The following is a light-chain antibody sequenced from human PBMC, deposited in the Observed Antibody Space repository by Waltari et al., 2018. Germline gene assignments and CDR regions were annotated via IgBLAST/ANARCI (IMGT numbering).Light chain of an antibody. CDR1: QSVSRA. CDR3: QHYVRLPVT. J-gene: IGKJ1*01. CDR2: AAS. V-gene: IGKV3-20*01. Sequence: RATLSCRASQSVSRALAWYQQKPGQAPRLLIYAASSRATGIPDRFSGSGSGTDFSLTISRLEPEDFAVYYCQHYVRLPVTFGQGTKVEIK.